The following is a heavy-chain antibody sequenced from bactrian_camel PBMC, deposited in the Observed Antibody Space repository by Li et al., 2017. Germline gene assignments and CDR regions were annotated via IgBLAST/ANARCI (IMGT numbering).Heavy chain of an antibody. D-gene: IGHD3*01. Sequence: HVQLVESGGGSVQAGGSLRLSCEISLYIYSSYCMGWFRQAPGKEREAVAAHYTGTATTYVADFVKGRFAISEDNAKNTLYLQLFNLKVEDTAMYYCTKDLSYGTRDWTRSTRGQGTQVTVS. CDR2: HYTGTATT. J-gene: IGHJ4*01. V-gene: IGHV3S1*01. CDR1: LYIYSSYC.